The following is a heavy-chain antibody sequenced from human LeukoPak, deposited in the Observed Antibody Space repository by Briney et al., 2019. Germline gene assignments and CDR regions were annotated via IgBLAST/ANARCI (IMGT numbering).Heavy chain of an antibody. J-gene: IGHJ6*03. V-gene: IGHV3-23*01. Sequence: GGSLRLSCAASGFTFSSYAMSWVRQAPGKGLEWVSAISGSGGSTYYADSVKGRFTISRDNSKNTLYLQMNSLRAEDTAVYYCARNGFSSSSYYYYYYYMDVWGKGTTVTVSS. CDR3: ARNGFSSSSYYYYYYYMDV. CDR2: ISGSGGST. D-gene: IGHD6-6*01. CDR1: GFTFSSYA.